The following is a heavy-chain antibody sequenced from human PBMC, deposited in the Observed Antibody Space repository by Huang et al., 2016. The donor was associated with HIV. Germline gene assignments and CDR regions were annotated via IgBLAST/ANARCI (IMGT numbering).Heavy chain of an antibody. Sequence: QVQLVQSGVEVKKPGASVKVSCKASGYTFTSFGISWVRQAPGQGLEWMGWISAYNGVTNDAQKVQGRVTMTTDTSTSTAYMELRSLRSDYTAVYYCARDSPLLGVVIVVVPTAPNAFDIWGQGTMVTVSS. CDR1: GYTFTSFG. D-gene: IGHD2-2*01. CDR2: ISAYNGVT. V-gene: IGHV1-18*01. J-gene: IGHJ3*02. CDR3: ARDSPLLGVVIVVVPTAPNAFDI.